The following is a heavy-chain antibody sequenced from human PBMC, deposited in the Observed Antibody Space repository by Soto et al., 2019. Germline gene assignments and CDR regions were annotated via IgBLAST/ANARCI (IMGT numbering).Heavy chain of an antibody. Sequence: GGSLRLSCAASGFTFSSYGMHWVRQAPGKGLEWVAVISYDGSNKYYADSVKGRFTISRDNSKNTLYLQMNSLRAEDTAVYYCAKDSGIWFGEFLTPYYFDYWGQGTLVTVSS. D-gene: IGHD3-10*01. V-gene: IGHV3-30*18. J-gene: IGHJ4*02. CDR2: ISYDGSNK. CDR1: GFTFSSYG. CDR3: AKDSGIWFGEFLTPYYFDY.